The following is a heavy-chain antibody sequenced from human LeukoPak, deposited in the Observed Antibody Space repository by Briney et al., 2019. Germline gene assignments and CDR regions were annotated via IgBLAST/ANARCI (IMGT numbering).Heavy chain of an antibody. Sequence: GGSLRLPCTASGFTFGDYAMSWVRQAPGKGLEWVGFIRSKAYGGTTEYAASVKGRFTISRDDSKSIAYLQMNSLKTEDTAVYYCTRDIVVVPAAMEYYYYGMDVWGQGTTVTVSS. CDR3: TRDIVVVPAAMEYYYYGMDV. V-gene: IGHV3-49*04. J-gene: IGHJ6*02. CDR2: IRSKAYGGTT. CDR1: GFTFGDYA. D-gene: IGHD2-2*01.